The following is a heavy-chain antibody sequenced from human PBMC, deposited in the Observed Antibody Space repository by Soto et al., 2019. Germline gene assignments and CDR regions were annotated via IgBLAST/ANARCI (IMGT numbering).Heavy chain of an antibody. J-gene: IGHJ6*02. CDR3: AKGTIAARSYYYYYGMDV. D-gene: IGHD6-6*01. CDR1: GFTFSSYG. Sequence: QVQLMESGGGVVQPGRSLRLSCAASGFTFSSYGMHWVRQAPGKGLEWVAVISYDGSNKYYADSVKGRFTISRDNSKNTLYLQMNSLRAEDTAVYYCAKGTIAARSYYYYYGMDVWGQGTTVTVSS. V-gene: IGHV3-30*18. CDR2: ISYDGSNK.